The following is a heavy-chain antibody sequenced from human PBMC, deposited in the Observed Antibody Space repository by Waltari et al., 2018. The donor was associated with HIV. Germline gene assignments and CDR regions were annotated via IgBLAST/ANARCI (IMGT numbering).Heavy chain of an antibody. CDR3: ARDHYYGSSGYYSDY. J-gene: IGHJ4*02. CDR2: ISGYNGET. V-gene: IGHV1-18*01. Sequence: QVHLVQSGAELRKPGASVTVSCKASGYTFTNYGITWVRQDPGQGLEWMGWISGYNGETKYAQKVRGRVTMTTDTSTSTAYLEMGSLRFDDTAVYYCARDHYYGSSGYYSDYWGQGTLVTVSS. D-gene: IGHD3-22*01. CDR1: GYTFTNYG.